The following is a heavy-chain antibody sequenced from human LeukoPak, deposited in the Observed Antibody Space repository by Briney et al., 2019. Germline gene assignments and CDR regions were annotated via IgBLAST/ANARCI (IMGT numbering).Heavy chain of an antibody. D-gene: IGHD6-19*01. Sequence: SQTLSLTCTVSGGSISSGDYYWSWIRQPPGKGLEWIGYIYYSGSTYYNPSLKSRVTISVDTSKNQFSLKLSSVTAADTAVYYCARRSGWYSTQDYYYYGMDVWGQGTTVTVSS. V-gene: IGHV4-30-4*01. CDR3: ARRSGWYSTQDYYYYGMDV. CDR1: GGSISSGDYY. J-gene: IGHJ6*02. CDR2: IYYSGST.